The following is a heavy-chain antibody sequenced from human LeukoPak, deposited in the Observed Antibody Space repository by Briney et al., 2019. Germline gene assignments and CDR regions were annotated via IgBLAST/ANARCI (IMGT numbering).Heavy chain of an antibody. CDR3: AREALGGGGY. D-gene: IGHD3-10*01. CDR1: GFTFSSYG. J-gene: IGHJ4*02. V-gene: IGHV3-66*01. Sequence: GRSLRLSCAASGFTFSSYGMHWVRQAPGKGLEWVSIIYSSGSTYYADSVKGRFTISRDNSKNTLYLQMNSLRTEDTAVYHCAREALGGGGYWGQGTLVTVSS. CDR2: IYSSGST.